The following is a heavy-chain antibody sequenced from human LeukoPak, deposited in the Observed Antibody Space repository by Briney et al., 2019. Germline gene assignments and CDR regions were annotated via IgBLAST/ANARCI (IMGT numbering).Heavy chain of an antibody. Sequence: SETLSLTCTVSGASIGSTTYYWDWFRQPPGKGLEWIGNIYDGGSTHYNPSLKSRLTMSVDTSKNHFSLRLNSVTAADTAIYYGATNRRPGPGAYENEFEIWAQGKMFTV. CDR1: GASIGSTTYY. J-gene: IGHJ3*02. CDR2: IYDGGST. V-gene: IGHV4-39*02. CDR3: ATNRRPGPGAYENEFEI. D-gene: IGHD5-12*01.